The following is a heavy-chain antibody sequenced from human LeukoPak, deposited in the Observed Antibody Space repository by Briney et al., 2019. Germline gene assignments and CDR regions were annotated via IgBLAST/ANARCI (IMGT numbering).Heavy chain of an antibody. CDR2: ISDSGDIT. D-gene: IGHD1-26*01. J-gene: IGHJ3*02. CDR1: GFTFSSYA. V-gene: IGHV3-23*01. CDR3: AKDRRGGSYYAATLDI. Sequence: GGSLRLSCAASGFTFSSYAMSWVRQAPGKGLEWVSGISDSGDITYYADSVKGRFTISRDNSKNTLYVQMNSLRVKDTAVYFCAKDRRGGSYYAATLDIWGPGTMVTVSS.